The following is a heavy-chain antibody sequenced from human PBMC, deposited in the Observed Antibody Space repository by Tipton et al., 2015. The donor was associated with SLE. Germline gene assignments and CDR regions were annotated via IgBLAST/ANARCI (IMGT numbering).Heavy chain of an antibody. V-gene: IGHV3-11*03. CDR2: ISSSSSCT. D-gene: IGHD3-10*01. CDR3: ASARGVRPYYFDY. CDR1: GFTFSDYY. Sequence: SLRLSCAASGFTFSDYYMSWIRQAPGKGLEWVSYISSSSSCTNYADSVKGRFTISRDNSKNTLYLQMNSLRAEDTAVYYCASARGVRPYYFDYWGQGTLVTVSS. J-gene: IGHJ4*02.